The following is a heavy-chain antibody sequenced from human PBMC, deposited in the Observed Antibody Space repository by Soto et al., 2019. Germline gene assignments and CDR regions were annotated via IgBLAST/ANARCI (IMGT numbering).Heavy chain of an antibody. D-gene: IGHD1-1*01. CDR3: AKQESAWNDHFAY. CDR2: ISYDGTDE. Sequence: QVQLVESGGGVVQPGRSLRLSCAASGFSFSSYGMHWVRQAPGKGLEWVAMISYDGTDEYYADSVKGRFTISRDNSKNAVYLQRKSLRAEDTAVYYCAKQESAWNDHFAYWGQGPLVTVSS. J-gene: IGHJ4*02. CDR1: GFSFSSYG. V-gene: IGHV3-30*18.